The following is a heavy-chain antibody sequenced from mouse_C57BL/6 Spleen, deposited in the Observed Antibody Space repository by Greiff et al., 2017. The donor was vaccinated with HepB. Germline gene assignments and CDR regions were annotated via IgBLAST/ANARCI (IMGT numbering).Heavy chain of an antibody. CDR2: ISYDGSN. D-gene: IGHD3-2*01. CDR1: GYSITSGYY. V-gene: IGHV3-6*01. J-gene: IGHJ2*01. Sequence: VQLKESGPGLVKPSQSLSLTCSVTGYSITSGYYWNWIRQFPGNKLEWMGYISYDGSNNYNPSLKNRISITRDTSKNQFFLKLNSVTTEDTATYYCARDLPRQPHFDYWGQGTTLTVSS. CDR3: ARDLPRQPHFDY.